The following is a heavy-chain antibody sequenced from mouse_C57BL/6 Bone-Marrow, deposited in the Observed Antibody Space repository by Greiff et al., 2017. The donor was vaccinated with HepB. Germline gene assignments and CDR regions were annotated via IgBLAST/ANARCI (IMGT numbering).Heavy chain of an antibody. CDR2: IDPENGDT. J-gene: IGHJ1*03. CDR3: TPYYYGSSYRWYFDV. Sequence: VQLKQSGAELVRPGASVKLSCTASGFNIKDDYMHWVKQRPEQGLEWIGWIDPENGDTEYASKFQGKATITADTSSNTAYLQLSSLTSEDTAVYYCTPYYYGSSYRWYFDVWGTGTTVTVSS. D-gene: IGHD1-1*01. CDR1: GFNIKDDY. V-gene: IGHV14-4*01.